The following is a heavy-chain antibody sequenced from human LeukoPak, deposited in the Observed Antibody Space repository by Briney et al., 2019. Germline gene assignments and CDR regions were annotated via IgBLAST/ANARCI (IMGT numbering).Heavy chain of an antibody. D-gene: IGHD3-10*02. Sequence: GRSLRLSCAVSGFTFSNYAMNWVRQAPAKGLEWVAVISYDGDNYYYADSVKGRFTISRDNAKNSLYLQMYSLRAEDTAVYYCAELGITMIGGVWGKGTTVTISS. CDR2: ISYDGDNY. V-gene: IGHV3-30-3*01. J-gene: IGHJ6*04. CDR1: GFTFSNYA. CDR3: AELGITMIGGV.